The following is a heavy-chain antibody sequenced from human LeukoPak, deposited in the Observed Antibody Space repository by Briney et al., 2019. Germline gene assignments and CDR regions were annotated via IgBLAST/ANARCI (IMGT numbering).Heavy chain of an antibody. Sequence: TGGSLRLSCAASGFTVSSNYMSWVRQAPGKGLEWVSVIYSGGSTYYADSVKGRFTISRDNAKNSLCLQMNSLRVEDTAMYYCARVGQQLVRRAFDIWGRGTMVTVSS. V-gene: IGHV3-66*01. CDR1: GFTVSSNY. CDR3: ARVGQQLVRRAFDI. J-gene: IGHJ3*02. CDR2: IYSGGST. D-gene: IGHD6-13*01.